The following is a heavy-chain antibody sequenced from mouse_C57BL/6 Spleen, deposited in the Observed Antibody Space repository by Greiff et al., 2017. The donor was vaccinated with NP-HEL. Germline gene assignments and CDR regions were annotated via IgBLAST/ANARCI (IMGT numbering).Heavy chain of an antibody. CDR2: IYPGSGST. CDR1: GYTFTSYW. Sequence: QVQLQQPGAELVKPGASVTMSCKASGYTFTSYWITWVKQRPGQGLEWIGDIYPGSGSTNYNEKFKSKATLTVDTSSSTAYMQLSSLTSEDSAVYYCAREGKYYAMDYWGQGTSVTVSS. J-gene: IGHJ4*01. V-gene: IGHV1-55*01. CDR3: AREGKYYAMDY. D-gene: IGHD2-1*01.